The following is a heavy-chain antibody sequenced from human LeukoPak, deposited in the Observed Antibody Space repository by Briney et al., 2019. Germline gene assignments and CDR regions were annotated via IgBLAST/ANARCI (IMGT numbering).Heavy chain of an antibody. CDR1: GFTVSSNY. Sequence: GGSLRLSCAASGFTVSSNYMSWVRQAPGKGPEWVSVIYSGGSTYYADSVKGRFTISRDNSKNTLYLQMNSLRAEDTAVYYCARDRGSGYYDYWSQGTLVTVSS. V-gene: IGHV3-53*01. CDR2: IYSGGST. CDR3: ARDRGSGYYDY. J-gene: IGHJ4*02. D-gene: IGHD3-22*01.